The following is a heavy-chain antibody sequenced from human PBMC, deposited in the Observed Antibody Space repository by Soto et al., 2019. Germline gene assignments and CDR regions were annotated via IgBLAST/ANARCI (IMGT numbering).Heavy chain of an antibody. CDR3: ARHSYYDILTGYYTQRGFDP. D-gene: IGHD3-9*01. CDR1: GYSFTSYW. Sequence: GESLKISCKGSGYSFTSYWIGWVRQMPGKGLEWMGIIYPGDSDTRYSPSFQGQVTISADKSISTAYLQWSSLKASDTAMYYCARHSYYDILTGYYTQRGFDPWGQGTLVTVSS. CDR2: IYPGDSDT. V-gene: IGHV5-51*01. J-gene: IGHJ5*02.